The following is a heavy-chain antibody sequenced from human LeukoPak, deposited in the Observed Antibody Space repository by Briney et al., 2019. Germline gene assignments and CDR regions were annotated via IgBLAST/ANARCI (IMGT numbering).Heavy chain of an antibody. Sequence: GSLRLSCAASGFTFSSYAMSWVRQAPGKGLEWVSAISGSGGSTYYADSVKGRFTISRDNSKNTLYLQMNSLRAEDTAVYYCARGGGSSWYGGYFDYWGQGTLVTVSS. CDR3: ARGGGSSWYGGYFDY. CDR1: GFTFSSYA. CDR2: ISGSGGST. D-gene: IGHD6-13*01. V-gene: IGHV3-23*01. J-gene: IGHJ4*02.